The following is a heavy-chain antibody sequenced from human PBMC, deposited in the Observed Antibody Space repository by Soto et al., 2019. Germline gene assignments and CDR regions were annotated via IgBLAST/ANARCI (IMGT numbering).Heavy chain of an antibody. J-gene: IGHJ4*02. CDR2: INSDGTTI. V-gene: IGHV3-74*01. CDR3: ARAGWYRFDC. D-gene: IGHD6-19*01. CDR1: GFTFSNYW. Sequence: PGGSLRLSCAASGFTFSNYWVHWVRQAPGKGLMWVSRINSDGTTINYADSVEGRFTISRDNAKNTLFLQMNSLRVEDTAVYYCARAGWYRFDCWGQGTLVTVSS.